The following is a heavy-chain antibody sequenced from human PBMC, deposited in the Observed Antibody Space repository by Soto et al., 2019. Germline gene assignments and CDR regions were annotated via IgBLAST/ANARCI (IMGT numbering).Heavy chain of an antibody. CDR2: ISYDGSNK. D-gene: IGHD1-26*01. Sequence: GGSLRLSCAASGFTFSSYGMHWVRQAPGKGLEWVAVISYDGSNKYYADSVKGRFTISRDNSKNTLYLQMNSLRAEDTAVYYCAKDLGGEWELNYYYGMDVWGQGTTVTVSS. V-gene: IGHV3-30*18. CDR3: AKDLGGEWELNYYYGMDV. J-gene: IGHJ6*02. CDR1: GFTFSSYG.